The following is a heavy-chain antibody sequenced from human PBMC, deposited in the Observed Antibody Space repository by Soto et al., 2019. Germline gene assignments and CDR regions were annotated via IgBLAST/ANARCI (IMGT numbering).Heavy chain of an antibody. D-gene: IGHD1-1*01. CDR3: ARRYKSAGWFDP. CDR1: GYSFNTYA. Sequence: QVQLVQSGAEVKKPGASVRVSCQASGYSFNTYAIHWVRQAPGQGLEWMGWINTANGNTEYSQKFQGRVTFTRETSATTAYMDLSSLRSEDTATYYCARRYKSAGWFDPWGQGTLVTVSS. CDR2: INTANGNT. V-gene: IGHV1-3*04. J-gene: IGHJ5*02.